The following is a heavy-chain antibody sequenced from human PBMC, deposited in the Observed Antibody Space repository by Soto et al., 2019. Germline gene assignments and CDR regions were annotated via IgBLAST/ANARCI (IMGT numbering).Heavy chain of an antibody. CDR3: ARGPTVTTYYFDY. V-gene: IGHV4-34*01. D-gene: IGHD4-4*01. CDR2: INHSGST. CDR1: GGSFSGYY. Sequence: PSETLSLTCAVYGGSFSGYYWSWIRQPPGKGLEWIGEINHSGSTNYNPSLKSRVTISVDTSKNQFSLKLSSVTAADTAVYYCARGPTVTTYYFDYWGQGTLVTVSS. J-gene: IGHJ4*02.